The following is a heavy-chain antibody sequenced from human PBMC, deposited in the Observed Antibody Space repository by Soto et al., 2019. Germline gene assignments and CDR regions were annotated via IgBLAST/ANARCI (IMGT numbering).Heavy chain of an antibody. CDR1: GGPISSGGYF. CDR2: IYHSGST. J-gene: IGHJ5*02. CDR3: ARSVFP. V-gene: IGHV4-30-2*01. Sequence: PSETLSLTCAVSGGPISSGGYFWSWIRQPPGKGLEWIGYIYHSGSTYYNPSLKSRVTISVDTSKNQFSLKLSSVTAADTAIYYCARSVFPWGQGTLVTVSS.